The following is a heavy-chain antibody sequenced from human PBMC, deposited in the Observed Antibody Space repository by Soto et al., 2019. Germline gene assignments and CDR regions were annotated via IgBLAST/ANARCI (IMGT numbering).Heavy chain of an antibody. CDR2: IYHSGST. CDR3: ASTVPNYYGSGSYLPFDY. Sequence: SETLSLTCAVSGYSISSGYYWGWIRQPPGKGLEWIGSIYHSGSTYYNPSLKSRVTISVDTSKNQFSLKLSSVTAADTAVYYCASTVPNYYGSGSYLPFDYWGQGTQVTVSS. CDR1: GYSISSGYY. D-gene: IGHD3-10*01. J-gene: IGHJ4*02. V-gene: IGHV4-38-2*01.